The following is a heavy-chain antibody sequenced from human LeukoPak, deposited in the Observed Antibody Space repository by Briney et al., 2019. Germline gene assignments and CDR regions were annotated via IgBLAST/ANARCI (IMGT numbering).Heavy chain of an antibody. CDR1: GGTFSSYA. CDR3: ATDLKYYYGSGSYYSGDY. V-gene: IGHV1-69*06. J-gene: IGHJ4*02. D-gene: IGHD3-10*01. Sequence: SVTVSFKASGGTFSSYAISWVRQAPGQGLEWMGGIIPIFGTANYSQKFQGRVTMTEDTSTDTAYMELSSLRSEDTAVYYCATDLKYYYGSGSYYSGDYWGQGTLVTVSS. CDR2: IIPIFGTA.